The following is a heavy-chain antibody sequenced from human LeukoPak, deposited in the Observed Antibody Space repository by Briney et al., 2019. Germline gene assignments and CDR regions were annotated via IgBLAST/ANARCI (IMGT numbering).Heavy chain of an antibody. CDR2: ISSSGSPI. Sequence: GGSLRLSCAASGFTFSDYYMSWIRQAPGKGLEWVSYISSSGSPIYYADSVRGRFTISRDNAKNSLYLQMNSLRAEDTAVYYCARDGPHGHRYSGSYYLFDYWGQGTLVTVSS. D-gene: IGHD1-26*01. CDR3: ARDGPHGHRYSGSYYLFDY. CDR1: GFTFSDYY. J-gene: IGHJ4*02. V-gene: IGHV3-11*04.